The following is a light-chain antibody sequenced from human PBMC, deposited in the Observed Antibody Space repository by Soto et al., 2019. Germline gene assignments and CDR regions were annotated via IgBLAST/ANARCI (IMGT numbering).Light chain of an antibody. CDR1: QSVSSSY. V-gene: IGKV3-20*01. CDR2: GAS. CDR3: QQYGSSRT. Sequence: EIVLTQSPGTLSLSPGARATLSCRASQSVSSSYLAWYQQKPGQAPRLLIYGASSRATGIPDRFSGSGSGTDFTLTISRLEPEDFAVYYCQQYGSSRTFCQGTKVEIK. J-gene: IGKJ1*01.